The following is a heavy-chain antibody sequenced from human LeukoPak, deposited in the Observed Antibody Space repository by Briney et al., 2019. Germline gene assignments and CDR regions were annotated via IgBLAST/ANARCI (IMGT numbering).Heavy chain of an antibody. CDR2: IYHSGST. CDR1: GGSISSSNW. D-gene: IGHD3-16*02. CDR3: ARVHYDYVWGSYRPVAFDI. V-gene: IGHV4-4*02. J-gene: IGHJ3*02. Sequence: SKTLSLTCAVSGGSISSSNWWSWVRQPPGKGLEWIGEIYHSGSTNYNPSLKSRVTISVDKSKNQFSLKLSSVTAADTAVYYCARVHYDYVWGSYRPVAFDIWGQGTMVTVSS.